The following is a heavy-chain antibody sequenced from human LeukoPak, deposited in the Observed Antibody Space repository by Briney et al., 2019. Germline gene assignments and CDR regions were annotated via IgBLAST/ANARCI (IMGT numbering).Heavy chain of an antibody. CDR1: GYTFTSYD. D-gene: IGHD6-19*01. V-gene: IGHV7-4-1*02. CDR3: ARGFSSGWSRFDY. Sequence: ASVKVSCKASGYTFTSYDINWVRQAPGQGLEWMGWINTNTGNPTYAQGFTGRFVFSLDTSVSTAYLQISSLKSEDSAVYYCARGFSSGWSRFDYWGQGTLVTVSS. CDR2: INTNTGNP. J-gene: IGHJ4*02.